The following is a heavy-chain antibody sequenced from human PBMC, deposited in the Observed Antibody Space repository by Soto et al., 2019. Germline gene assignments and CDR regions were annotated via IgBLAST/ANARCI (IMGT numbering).Heavy chain of an antibody. CDR3: ARIVLMVYDSYYFDY. J-gene: IGHJ4*02. Sequence: SETLSLTCTVSGGSVSSGSYYWSWIRQPPGKGLEWIGYIYYSGSTNYNPSLKSRVTISVDTSKNQFSLKLSSVTAADTAVYYCARIVLMVYDSYYFDYWGQGTLVTVSS. CDR2: IYYSGST. V-gene: IGHV4-61*01. D-gene: IGHD2-8*01. CDR1: GGSVSSGSYY.